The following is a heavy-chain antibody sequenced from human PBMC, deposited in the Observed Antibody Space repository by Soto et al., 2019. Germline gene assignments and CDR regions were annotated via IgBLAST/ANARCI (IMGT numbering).Heavy chain of an antibody. CDR1: GFTFSSYG. D-gene: IGHD5-12*01. Sequence: PGGSLRLSCAASGFTFSSYGMHWVRQAPGKGLEWVAVIWYDGSNKYYADSVKGRFTISRDNSKNTLYLQMNSLRAEDTAVYYCAKDRKWLRQTSFEDWGQGTRVTVSS. CDR2: IWYDGSNK. J-gene: IGHJ4*02. CDR3: AKDRKWLRQTSFED. V-gene: IGHV3-33*06.